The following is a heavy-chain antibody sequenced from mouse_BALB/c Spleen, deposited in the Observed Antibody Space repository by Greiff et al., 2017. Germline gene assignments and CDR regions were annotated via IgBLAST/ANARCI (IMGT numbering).Heavy chain of an antibody. J-gene: IGHJ4*01. V-gene: IGHV5-6*01. CDR3: ARQGADGYYGAMDY. CDR2: ISSGGSYT. Sequence: EVQLVESGGDLVKPGGSLKLSCAASGFTFSSYGMSWVRQTPDKRLEWVATISSGGSYTYYPDSVKGRFTISRDNAKNTLYLQMSSLKSEDTAMYYCARQGADGYYGAMDYWGQGTSVTVSS. D-gene: IGHD2-3*01. CDR1: GFTFSSYG.